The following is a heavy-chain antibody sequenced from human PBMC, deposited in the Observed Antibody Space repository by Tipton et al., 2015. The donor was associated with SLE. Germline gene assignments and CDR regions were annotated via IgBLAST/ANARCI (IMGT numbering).Heavy chain of an antibody. V-gene: IGHV4-30-4*01. CDR1: GGSISSGDYY. D-gene: IGHD4-17*01. CDR2: INHSGST. J-gene: IGHJ2*01. Sequence: TLSLTCTVSGGSISSGDYYWSWIRQPPGKGLEWIGEINHSGSTNYNPSLKSRVTMSVDTSKNQFSLKLSSVTAADTAVYHCARSDYGDWYFALWGRGTLVTVSS. CDR3: ARSDYGDWYFAL.